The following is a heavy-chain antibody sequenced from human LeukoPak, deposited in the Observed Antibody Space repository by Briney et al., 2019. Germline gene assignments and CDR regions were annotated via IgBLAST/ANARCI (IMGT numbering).Heavy chain of an antibody. Sequence: SETLSLTCTVSGDSISSGDHYWTWIRQPAGKGLEWIGRIYASGRTVHNPSLKSRITISSDPSKNHFSLELSSVTAADTAIYFCASGLRSTGRSGNYFDYWGPGTLVAVSS. D-gene: IGHD4-17*01. V-gene: IGHV4-61*02. CDR1: GDSISSGDHY. CDR3: ASGLRSTGRSGNYFDY. J-gene: IGHJ4*02. CDR2: IYASGRT.